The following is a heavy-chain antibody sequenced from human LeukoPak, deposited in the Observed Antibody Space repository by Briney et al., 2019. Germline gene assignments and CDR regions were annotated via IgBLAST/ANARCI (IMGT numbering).Heavy chain of an antibody. Sequence: ASVRVSCKASGYTFTSYHIHWVRQAPGQGLEYMGLIFPTGGTTNYTQRFQGRLTLTRDTSTNKVYMELGSLTSEDTAVYFCARGRAAVARPRASANWFDRWGQGTLVTVSA. D-gene: IGHD6-19*01. CDR3: ARGRAAVARPRASANWFDR. V-gene: IGHV1-46*01. CDR2: IFPTGGTT. CDR1: GYTFTSYH. J-gene: IGHJ5*02.